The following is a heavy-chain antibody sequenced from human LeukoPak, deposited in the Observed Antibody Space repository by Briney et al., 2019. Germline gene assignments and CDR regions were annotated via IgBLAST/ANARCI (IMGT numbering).Heavy chain of an antibody. D-gene: IGHD1-1*01. CDR1: GFTFSNFW. V-gene: IGHV3-7*03. CDR3: AKSRSGSANWALQIFDN. CDR2: INRDGSEK. Sequence: GGSLRLSCAASGFTFSNFWMSWVRQAPGKGLEWVANINRDGSEKNYVDSVKGRFTISRDNAKNSLYLQMNSLRAEDTAVYYCAKSRSGSANWALQIFDNWGQGALVTVSS. J-gene: IGHJ4*02.